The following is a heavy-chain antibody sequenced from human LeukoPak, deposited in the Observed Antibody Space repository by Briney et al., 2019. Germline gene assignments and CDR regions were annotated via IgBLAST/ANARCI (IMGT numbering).Heavy chain of an antibody. CDR3: VKGSGYYYVGYLDY. D-gene: IGHD3-22*01. V-gene: IGHV3-64D*09. Sequence: GGSLRLSCAASGFTFSSYSMNWVRQAPGKGLEYVSAISSSGGNTYYAESVKGRFTISRDNSKNTLYLQMSSLRAEDTAVYYCVKGSGYYYVGYLDYWGQGNLVTVSS. J-gene: IGHJ4*02. CDR1: GFTFSSYS. CDR2: ISSSGGNT.